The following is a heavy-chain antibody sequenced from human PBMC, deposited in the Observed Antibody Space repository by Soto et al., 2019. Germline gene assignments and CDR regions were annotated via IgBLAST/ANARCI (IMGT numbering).Heavy chain of an antibody. Sequence: QVQLVQSGAEVKKPGASVKVSCKASGYTFTNYAIHWVCQAPGQRLEGMGWINAGNGNTKYSQKFQGRVTITRDTSASTAYMELSSLRSEDTAVYYCARVGAAAGPYYFDYWGQGTLVTVSS. CDR2: INAGNGNT. J-gene: IGHJ4*02. D-gene: IGHD6-13*01. CDR3: ARVGAAAGPYYFDY. CDR1: GYTFTNYA. V-gene: IGHV1-3*01.